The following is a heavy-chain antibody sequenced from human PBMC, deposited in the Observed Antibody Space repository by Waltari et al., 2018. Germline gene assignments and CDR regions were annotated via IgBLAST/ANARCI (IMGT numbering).Heavy chain of an antibody. CDR2: IKQDGSEK. CDR3: ARVKGALRRVPYYYYYYMDV. V-gene: IGHV3-7*01. J-gene: IGHJ6*03. D-gene: IGHD3-10*01. CDR1: GFTFSSYW. Sequence: EVQLVESGGGLVQPGGSLRLSCAASGFTFSSYWMSWVRQAPGKGLEWVANIKQDGSEKYYVDSVKGRFTISRDNAKNSLYLQMNSLRAEDTAVYYCARVKGALRRVPYYYYYYMDVWGKGTTVTISS.